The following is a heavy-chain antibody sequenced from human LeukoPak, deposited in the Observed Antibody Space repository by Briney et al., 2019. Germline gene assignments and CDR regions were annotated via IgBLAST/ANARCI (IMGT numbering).Heavy chain of an antibody. CDR3: ARDSGSSYGYSFDI. Sequence: GGSLRLSCAASGFTFSDYYMSWIRQAPGKGLEWVSYISSSGSTIYYGDSVKGRFTISRDNGKNSLFLQMNSLRAEDTAVYYCARDSGSSYGYSFDIWGQGTMVTVSS. V-gene: IGHV3-11*01. D-gene: IGHD3-10*01. CDR2: ISSSGSTI. CDR1: GFTFSDYY. J-gene: IGHJ3*02.